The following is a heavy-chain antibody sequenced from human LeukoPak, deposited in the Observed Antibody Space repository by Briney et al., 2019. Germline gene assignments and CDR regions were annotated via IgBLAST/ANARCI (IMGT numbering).Heavy chain of an antibody. CDR1: GFTFSSYS. CDR3: ARGSDILTGYPENAFDI. V-gene: IGHV3-21*01. D-gene: IGHD3-9*01. Sequence: GGSLRLSCAASGFTFSSYSMSWVRQAPGKGMEWVSSINSSRSHIYYEDSVKGRCTISRDNAKNSLYLQMNSLRGEDTAVYYCARGSDILTGYPENAFDIWGQGTMVTVSS. CDR2: INSSRSHI. J-gene: IGHJ3*02.